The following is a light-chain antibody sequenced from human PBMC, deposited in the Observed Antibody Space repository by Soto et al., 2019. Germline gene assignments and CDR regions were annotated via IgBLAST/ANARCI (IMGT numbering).Light chain of an antibody. Sequence: QSVLTQPASVSGSPGQSITMSCTGTSSDVGGYDYVSWYQLHPGKAPKLMVFEVSNRPSGVSYRFSGSKSGNTASLTISGLQAEDEADYFCSSYSISTAYLFGTGTKSPS. V-gene: IGLV2-14*01. J-gene: IGLJ1*01. CDR2: EVS. CDR3: SSYSISTAYL. CDR1: SSDVGGYDY.